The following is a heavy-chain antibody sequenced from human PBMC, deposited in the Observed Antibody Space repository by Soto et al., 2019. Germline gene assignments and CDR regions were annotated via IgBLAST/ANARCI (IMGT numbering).Heavy chain of an antibody. CDR1: GGSISSYY. CDR2: IYYSGST. V-gene: IGHV4-59*01. Sequence: QVQLQESGPGLVKPSETLSLTCTVSGGSISSYYWSWIRQPPGKGLEWIGYIYYSGSTNYNPSLKSRVTISVDTSKNQFSLKLSSVTAADTAVYYCARDGTTGRDAFDIWGQGTMVTVSS. J-gene: IGHJ3*02. D-gene: IGHD1-1*01. CDR3: ARDGTTGRDAFDI.